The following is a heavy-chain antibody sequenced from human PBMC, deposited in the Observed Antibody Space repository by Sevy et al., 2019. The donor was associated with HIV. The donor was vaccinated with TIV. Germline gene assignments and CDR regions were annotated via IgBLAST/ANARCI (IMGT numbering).Heavy chain of an antibody. CDR1: GGSISSYY. CDR3: ARGAARYCSSTSCYDFDY. Sequence: SETLSLTCTVSGGSISSYYWSWIRQPPGKGLEWIGYIYYSGSTNYNPSLKSRVTISVDTSKNQFSLKLSSVTAADTAVYYCARGAARYCSSTSCYDFDYWGQGTLVTVS. J-gene: IGHJ4*02. V-gene: IGHV4-59*01. D-gene: IGHD2-2*01. CDR2: IYYSGST.